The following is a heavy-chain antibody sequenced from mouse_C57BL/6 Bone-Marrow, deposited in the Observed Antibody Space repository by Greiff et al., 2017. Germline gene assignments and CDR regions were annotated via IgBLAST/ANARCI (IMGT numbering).Heavy chain of an antibody. Sequence: VKLMESGPGLVAPSQSLSITCTVSGFSLTSYAISWVRQPPGKGLEWLGVIWTGGGTNYNSALKSRLSISKDNSKSQVFLKMNSLQTDDTARYYCARSAYGNLYAMDYWGQGTSVTVSS. CDR2: IWTGGGT. D-gene: IGHD2-1*01. CDR1: GFSLTSYA. CDR3: ARSAYGNLYAMDY. J-gene: IGHJ4*01. V-gene: IGHV2-9-1*01.